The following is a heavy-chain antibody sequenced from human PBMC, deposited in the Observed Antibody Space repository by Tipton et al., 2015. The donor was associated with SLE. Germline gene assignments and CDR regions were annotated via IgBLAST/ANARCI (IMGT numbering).Heavy chain of an antibody. CDR3: ARDSVVIAIPFDH. V-gene: IGHV3-30*04. CDR2: ISYDGSNE. D-gene: IGHD2-21*01. Sequence: SLRLSCAASGFTFSGYAIHWVRQAPGKGLEWVAVISYDGSNEYYADSVKGRFSISRDNSKNTLYLQMNSLRAEDTAVYYCARDSVVIAIPFDHWGQGTLVTVSS. CDR1: GFTFSGYA. J-gene: IGHJ4*02.